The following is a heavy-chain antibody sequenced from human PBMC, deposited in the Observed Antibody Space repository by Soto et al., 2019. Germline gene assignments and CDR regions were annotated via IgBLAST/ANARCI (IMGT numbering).Heavy chain of an antibody. Sequence: SVKVSCKASGYTFTSYGITWVQQAPGQGLEWMGWISAYNGNTNYAQKLQGRVTMTTDTSTSTACMELRSLRSDDTAVHYCARGIVAVADTDWFDPWGQGTLLTVSS. CDR3: ARGIVAVADTDWFDP. D-gene: IGHD6-19*01. V-gene: IGHV1-18*01. CDR1: GYTFTSYG. J-gene: IGHJ5*02. CDR2: ISAYNGNT.